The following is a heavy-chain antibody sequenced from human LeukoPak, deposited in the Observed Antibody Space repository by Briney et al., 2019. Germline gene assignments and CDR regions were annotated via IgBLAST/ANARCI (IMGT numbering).Heavy chain of an antibody. CDR2: ISNGNT. CDR1: GGSISNYH. Sequence: SETLSLTCTVSGGSISNYHWSWIRQPAGKGLEWIGHISNGNTDYNPSLKSRVTISVDTSKNQFSLRLTSVTAADTAVYYCARDKAHSYGRYFDPWGQGALVIVSS. CDR3: ARDKAHSYGRYFDP. D-gene: IGHD5-18*01. J-gene: IGHJ5*02. V-gene: IGHV4-4*07.